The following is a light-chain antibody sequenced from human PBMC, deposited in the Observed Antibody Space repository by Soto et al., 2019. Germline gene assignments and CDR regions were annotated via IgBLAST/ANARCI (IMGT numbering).Light chain of an antibody. J-gene: IGLJ6*01. CDR3: SSYRSSRNRV. CDR1: SSDVGGYNY. Sequence: QSVLTQPASVSGSPGQSITISCTGTSSDVGGYNYVSWYQQHPGKAPKLMIYDVSNRPSGVSNRFSGSKSGNTASLTISGLKSEDEADYYCSSYRSSRNRVFGIGTKVTVL. CDR2: DVS. V-gene: IGLV2-14*01.